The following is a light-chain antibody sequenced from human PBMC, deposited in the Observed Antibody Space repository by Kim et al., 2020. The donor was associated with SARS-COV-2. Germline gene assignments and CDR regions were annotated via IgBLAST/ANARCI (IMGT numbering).Light chain of an antibody. CDR1: TNNVGNRG. Sequence: QAGLTQPPSVSKDLRQTATLTCTGNTNNVGNRGAAWLQQHQGHPPKLLSYRNNNRPSGMSERFSASRSGSTASLTITGLQPEDEADYYCSAWDSALSAWVFGGGTKVTVL. V-gene: IGLV10-54*04. CDR2: RNN. J-gene: IGLJ3*02. CDR3: SAWDSALSAWV.